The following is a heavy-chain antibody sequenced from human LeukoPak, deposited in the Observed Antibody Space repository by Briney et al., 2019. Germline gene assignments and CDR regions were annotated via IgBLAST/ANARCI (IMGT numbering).Heavy chain of an antibody. CDR3: ARDTITVTTPYFDY. Sequence: ASVKVSCKASGYTFTGYYIDWVRQAPGQGLEWMGWINSDSGGTNYAQKFQGRVTMTRDTSTSTAYMELSSLRSDDMAFYYCARDTITVTTPYFDYWGQGTLVTVLS. V-gene: IGHV1-2*02. CDR1: GYTFTGYY. CDR2: INSDSGGT. J-gene: IGHJ4*02. D-gene: IGHD4-17*01.